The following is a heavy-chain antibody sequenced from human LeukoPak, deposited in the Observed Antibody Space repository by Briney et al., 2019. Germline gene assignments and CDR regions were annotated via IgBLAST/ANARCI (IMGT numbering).Heavy chain of an antibody. D-gene: IGHD4-23*01. CDR1: GSIFTSYW. J-gene: IGHJ3*02. V-gene: IGHV5-51*01. Sequence: GASLQISCKGSGSIFTSYWIGWVRQLPGKGLEWMGIIYPGDSDTRYSPSFQGQVTISADKSISTAYLQWSSLKASDTAMYYCARFPRRDYGGNRVSFDIWGQGTMVTVSS. CDR2: IYPGDSDT. CDR3: ARFPRRDYGGNRVSFDI.